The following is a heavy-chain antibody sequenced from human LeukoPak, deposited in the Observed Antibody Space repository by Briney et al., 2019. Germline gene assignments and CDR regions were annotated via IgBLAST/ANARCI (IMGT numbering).Heavy chain of an antibody. D-gene: IGHD3-10*01. CDR2: ISAYNGNT. J-gene: IGHJ4*02. V-gene: IGHV1-18*01. CDR3: ARDGAYGSGTLFLYYFDS. Sequence: ASVKVSCKASGYTFTSYGISWVRQAPGQGLEWMGWISAYNGNTNYAQKLQGRVTITTDTSTSTAYMELSSLRSDDTAVYYCARDGAYGSGTLFLYYFDSWGQGTLVTVSS. CDR1: GYTFTSYG.